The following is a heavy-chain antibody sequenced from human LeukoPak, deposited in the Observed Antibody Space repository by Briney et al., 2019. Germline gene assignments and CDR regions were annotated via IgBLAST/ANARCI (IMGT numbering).Heavy chain of an antibody. CDR3: AKEYCSGDCYSDYFDY. CDR1: GFAFSSYE. J-gene: IGHJ4*02. CDR2: IYSSGHTI. Sequence: GGSLRLSCTASGFAFSSYEMNWVRQAPGKGLEWVSYIYSSGHTIYYADSVKGRFTISRDNAKNSLHLQMNSLRAEDTAVYYCAKEYCSGDCYSDYFDYWGQGTLVTVSS. D-gene: IGHD2-21*02. V-gene: IGHV3-48*03.